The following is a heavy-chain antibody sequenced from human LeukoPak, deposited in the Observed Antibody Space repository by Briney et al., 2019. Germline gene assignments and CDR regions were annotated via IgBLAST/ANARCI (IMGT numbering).Heavy chain of an antibody. J-gene: IGHJ3*02. CDR1: GGSISSSSYY. CDR3: ARTSATGDI. D-gene: IGHD4-17*01. V-gene: IGHV4-39*07. Sequence: SETLSPTCTVSGGSISSSSYYWGWIRQPPGKGLEWIGSIYYSGSTYYNPSLKSRVTISVDTSKNQFSLKLSSVTAADTAVYYCARTSATGDIWGQGTMVTVSS. CDR2: IYYSGST.